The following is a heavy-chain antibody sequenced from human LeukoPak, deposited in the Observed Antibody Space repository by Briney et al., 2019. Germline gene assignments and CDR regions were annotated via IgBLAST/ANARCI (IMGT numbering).Heavy chain of an antibody. CDR1: GFIFSNYG. CDR2: ISGSGGDT. D-gene: IGHD3-3*01. J-gene: IGHJ4*02. Sequence: GGSLRLSCAASGFIFSNYGMSWVRQAPGKGLERVSGISGSGGDTDYADSVKGRFTISRDNSKNTVHLQMSSLRAEDTTVYYCVRGVFRGSFYFDYWGQGSLVTVSS. CDR3: VRGVFRGSFYFDY. V-gene: IGHV3-23*01.